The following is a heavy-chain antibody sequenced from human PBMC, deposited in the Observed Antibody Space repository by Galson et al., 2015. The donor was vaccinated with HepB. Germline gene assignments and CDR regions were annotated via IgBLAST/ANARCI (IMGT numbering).Heavy chain of an antibody. D-gene: IGHD6-6*01. CDR2: ITNSGSRT. J-gene: IGHJ6*02. Sequence: SLRLSCAVSGFRFNVYDMNWVRQAPGKGLEWVSGITNSGSRTYYAESGKGRLTISRDNSKNTVFLQMSSLRAEDTAIYYCAKGAYMSSYSLYGMDAWGQGTTVIVSS. CDR3: AKGAYMSSYSLYGMDA. V-gene: IGHV3-23*05. CDR1: GFRFNVYD.